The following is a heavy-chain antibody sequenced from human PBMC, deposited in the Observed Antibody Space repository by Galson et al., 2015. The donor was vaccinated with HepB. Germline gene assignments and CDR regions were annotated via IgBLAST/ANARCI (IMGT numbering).Heavy chain of an antibody. CDR1: GFTFSSYG. D-gene: IGHD4-23*01. CDR2: ISYDGSNK. CDR3: AKVVYRGYYSYYYGMDV. J-gene: IGHJ6*02. Sequence: SLRLSCAASGFTFSSYGMHWVRQAPGKGLEWVAVISYDGSNKYYADSVKGRFTISRDNPKNTLYLQMNSLRAEDTAVYYCAKVVYRGYYSYYYGMDVWGQGTTVTVSS. V-gene: IGHV3-30*18.